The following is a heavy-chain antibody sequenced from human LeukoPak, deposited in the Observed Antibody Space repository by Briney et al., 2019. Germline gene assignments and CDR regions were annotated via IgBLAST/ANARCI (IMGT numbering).Heavy chain of an antibody. D-gene: IGHD4-17*01. J-gene: IGHJ3*02. CDR3: ARPYGEFFYAFDI. CDR2: IYYSGST. Sequence: SETLSLTCTVSGGSISSSSYYWGWIRQPPGKGLEWIGSIYYSGSTYYNPSLKSRVTISVDTSKNQFSLKLSSVTAADTAVYYCARPYGEFFYAFDIWGQGTMVTVSS. V-gene: IGHV4-39*01. CDR1: GGSISSSSYY.